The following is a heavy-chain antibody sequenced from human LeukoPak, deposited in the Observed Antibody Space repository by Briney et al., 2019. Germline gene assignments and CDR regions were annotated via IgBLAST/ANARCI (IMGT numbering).Heavy chain of an antibody. CDR1: GFTFSSYA. V-gene: IGHV3-23*01. CDR3: AKHSSGWLYFDY. Sequence: PGGSLRLSCAASGFTFSSYAMSWVRQAPGEGLEWVSAISGSGGSTYYADSVKGRFTISRDNSKNTLYLQMNSLRAEDTAVYYCAKHSSGWLYFDYWGQGTLVTVSS. D-gene: IGHD6-19*01. CDR2: ISGSGGST. J-gene: IGHJ4*02.